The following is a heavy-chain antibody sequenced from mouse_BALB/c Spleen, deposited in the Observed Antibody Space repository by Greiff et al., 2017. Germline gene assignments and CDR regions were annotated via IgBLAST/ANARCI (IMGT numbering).Heavy chain of an antibody. D-gene: IGHD2-1*01. CDR1: GYTFTDYY. V-gene: IGHV1-84*02. CDR2: IYPGSGNT. CDR3: ARTNYGNNRYAMDY. Sequence: QVQLQQSGPELVKPGASVKISCKASGYTFTDYYINWVKQKPGQGLEWIGWIYPGSGNTKYNEKFKGKATLTVDTSSSTAYMQLSSLTSEDTAVYFYARTNYGNNRYAMDYWGQGTSVTVTS. J-gene: IGHJ4*01.